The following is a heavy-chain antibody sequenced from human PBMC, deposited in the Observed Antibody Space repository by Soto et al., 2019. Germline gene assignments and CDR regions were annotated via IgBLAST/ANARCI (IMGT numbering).Heavy chain of an antibody. D-gene: IGHD5-12*01. CDR1: GGSISSGGYS. V-gene: IGHV4-30-2*02. Sequence: QLQLQESGSGLVKPSQTLSLTCAVSGGSISSGGYSWSWIRQPPGKGLEWIGYIYHGGSTYYNPSLKRRVTIAVDRSKNQFSLRLSSVTAADTAVYYCAAGGGLPRYYWGQGTLVTVSS. CDR3: AAGGGLPRYY. J-gene: IGHJ4*02. CDR2: IYHGGST.